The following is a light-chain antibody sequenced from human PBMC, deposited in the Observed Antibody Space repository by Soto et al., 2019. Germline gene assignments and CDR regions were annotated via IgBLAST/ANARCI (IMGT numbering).Light chain of an antibody. Sequence: EIVMTQYPATLSVSPGERATLSCRASQCISTELAWYQQKPGQPPRLLIYSASTRATGVPARFTGSGSGSEFTLTISGLQSEDFAVYYCQQGHNWPLTFGQGTRLEI. CDR2: SAS. CDR3: QQGHNWPLT. V-gene: IGKV3-15*01. J-gene: IGKJ2*01. CDR1: QCISTE.